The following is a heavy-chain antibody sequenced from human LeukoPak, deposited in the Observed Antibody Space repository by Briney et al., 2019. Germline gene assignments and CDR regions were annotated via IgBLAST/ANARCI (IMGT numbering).Heavy chain of an antibody. CDR1: GYTFNDYV. J-gene: IGHJ4*02. CDR2: IITGSGNT. V-gene: IGHV1-3*04. Sequence: ASVKVSCKASGYTFNDYVMHWVRQAPGQRLKWMGWIITGSGNTHYSQKFQGRVTITRDTSAGTVYMELSSLRSEDTAVYYCARDFEAYFDYWGQGTLVTVSS. D-gene: IGHD2/OR15-2a*01. CDR3: ARDFEAYFDY.